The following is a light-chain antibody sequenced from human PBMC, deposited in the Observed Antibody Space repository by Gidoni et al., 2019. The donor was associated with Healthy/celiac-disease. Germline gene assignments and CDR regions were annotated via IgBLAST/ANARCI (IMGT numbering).Light chain of an antibody. J-gene: IGKJ1*01. CDR1: QGISSY. CDR2: AAS. CDR3: QQYYSYLPT. Sequence: AILMTQSPSSLSASTGDRVTITCRASQGISSYLAWYQQKPGKAPKLLIYAASTLQSGVPSRFSGSGSGTDFTLTISCLQSEDFATYYCQQYYSYLPTFGQGTKVEIK. V-gene: IGKV1-8*01.